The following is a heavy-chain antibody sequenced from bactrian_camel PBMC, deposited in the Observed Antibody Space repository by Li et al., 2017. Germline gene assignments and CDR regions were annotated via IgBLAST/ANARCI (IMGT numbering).Heavy chain of an antibody. Sequence: HVQLVESGGGSVQAGGSLRLSCVASGGTYSTYRSYCMGWFRQAPGKEPEGVATITTIDGSTSYADSVKDRFTISEDHAKNTIYLQMNTLKPEDTAMYYCAAFCSGGYWSFKYWGQGTQVTVS. J-gene: IGHJ4*01. V-gene: IGHV3S68*01. CDR1: GGTYSTYRSYC. D-gene: IGHD2*01. CDR2: ITTIDGST. CDR3: AAFCSGGYWSFKY.